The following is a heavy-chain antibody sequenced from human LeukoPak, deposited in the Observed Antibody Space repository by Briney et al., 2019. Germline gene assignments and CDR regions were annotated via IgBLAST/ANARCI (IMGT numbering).Heavy chain of an antibody. CDR2: IYTSGST. CDR1: GGSISSYY. Sequence: PSETLSLTCTVPGGSISSYYWSWIRQPPGKGLEWIEYIYTSGSTNYNPSLKSRVTISVDTSKNQFSLKLSSVTAADTAVYYCARHVVGYCSSTSCYRPDWFDPWGQGTLVTVSS. V-gene: IGHV4-4*09. J-gene: IGHJ5*02. D-gene: IGHD2-2*02. CDR3: ARHVVGYCSSTSCYRPDWFDP.